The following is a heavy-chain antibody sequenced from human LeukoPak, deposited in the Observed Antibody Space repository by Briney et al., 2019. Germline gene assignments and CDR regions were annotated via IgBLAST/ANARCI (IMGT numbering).Heavy chain of an antibody. V-gene: IGHV4-59*03. CDR3: VASGPPAPANWFDP. CDR1: GGSITSYY. Sequence: SETLSLTCTVSGGSITSYYWSWIRQPPGKGLEWIGYNHHSEDTRYNPSLKSRVTMSLDTSKYQFSLKVNFVTAADTAVYYCVASGPPAPANWFDPWGQGTLVTVSS. CDR2: NHHSEDT. D-gene: IGHD6-13*01. J-gene: IGHJ5*02.